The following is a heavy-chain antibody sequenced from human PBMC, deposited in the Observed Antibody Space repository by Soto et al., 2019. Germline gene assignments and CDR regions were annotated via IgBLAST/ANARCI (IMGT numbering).Heavy chain of an antibody. Sequence: PSETLSLTCTVSGCSVSNSTYYWGWLPQSPGKGLEWIGSVYDRGRSYTKSSVKSQVTITVDRSKNQFSLNLNTVTASDTAVYYCVSQRTSVLTQAYFDYWGQGALVTVSS. J-gene: IGHJ4*02. V-gene: IGHV4-39*01. D-gene: IGHD2-8*01. CDR2: VYDRGRS. CDR3: VSQRTSVLTQAYFDY. CDR1: GCSVSNSTYY.